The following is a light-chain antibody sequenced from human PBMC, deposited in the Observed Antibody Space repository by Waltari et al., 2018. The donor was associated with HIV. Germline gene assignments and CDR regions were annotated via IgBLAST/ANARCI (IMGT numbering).Light chain of an antibody. CDR1: SSAVGIYNP. Sequence: QSDLTQPASVSGSPGQSITISCIRTSSAVGIYNPVSSYQQHPGKAPKLMIYEVSKRPSGVSNRFAGSKSGNTASLTISGLQADDEADYYCCSYATSSTSLYVVGTGTKVTVL. CDR3: CSYATSSTSLYV. CDR2: EVS. V-gene: IGLV2-23*02. J-gene: IGLJ1*01.